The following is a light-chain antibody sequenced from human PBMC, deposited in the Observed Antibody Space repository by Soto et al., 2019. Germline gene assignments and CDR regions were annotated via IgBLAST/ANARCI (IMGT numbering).Light chain of an antibody. CDR2: EVS. CDR1: SSDVGGYNS. Sequence: QSVLTQPPSASGSPGQSVTISCTGTSSDVGGYNSVSWYQQHPGKAPKLMIYEVSKRPSGVPDRFPGSKSGHTASLTVSGLQAEDEADYYCSSYAGSNNLMFGGGTQLTVL. J-gene: IGLJ3*02. V-gene: IGLV2-8*01. CDR3: SSYAGSNNLM.